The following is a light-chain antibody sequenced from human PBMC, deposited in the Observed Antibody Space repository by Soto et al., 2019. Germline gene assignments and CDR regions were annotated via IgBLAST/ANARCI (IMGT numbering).Light chain of an antibody. CDR1: SSDIGGFDL. J-gene: IGLJ7*01. CDR2: EVN. CDR3: SSYTITHIPVI. V-gene: IGLV2-14*02. Sequence: QSALTQPDSLSGSPGQSITISCTGSSSDIGGFDLVSWYQQHPGKAPKLLLYEVNKRPSGVSNRFSGSKSGNTASLTISGLQAEDEASYYCSSYTITHIPVIFGGGTQLTVL.